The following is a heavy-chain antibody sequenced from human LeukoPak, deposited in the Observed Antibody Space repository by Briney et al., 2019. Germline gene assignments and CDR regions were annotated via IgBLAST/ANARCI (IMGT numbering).Heavy chain of an antibody. V-gene: IGHV1-46*01. D-gene: IGHD3-22*01. CDR1: GYIFTSYS. J-gene: IGHJ4*02. Sequence: ASVKVSCKASGYIFTSYSMHWVRRAPGQGLEWMGIINPSGGTTNYAQKFQGRVTMTRDTSTSTVYMDLSSLRSEDTAVYYCARDLSHRYYHSTGYAFDYWGQGALVTVSS. CDR2: INPSGGTT. CDR3: ARDLSHRYYHSTGYAFDY.